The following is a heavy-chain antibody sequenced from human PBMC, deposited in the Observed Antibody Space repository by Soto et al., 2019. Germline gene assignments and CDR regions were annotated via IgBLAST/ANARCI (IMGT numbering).Heavy chain of an antibody. CDR2: IDPSDSYT. D-gene: IGHD3-10*01. CDR3: ARRDTMVRGASYDYYCGMDV. J-gene: IGHJ6*02. CDR1: GYSFTSYW. Sequence: PGESLKISCKGSGYSFTSYWISWVRQMPGKGLEWMGRIDPSDSYTNYSPSFQGHVTISADKSISTAYLQWSSLKASDTAMYYCARRDTMVRGASYDYYCGMDVWGQGTTVTVSS. V-gene: IGHV5-10-1*01.